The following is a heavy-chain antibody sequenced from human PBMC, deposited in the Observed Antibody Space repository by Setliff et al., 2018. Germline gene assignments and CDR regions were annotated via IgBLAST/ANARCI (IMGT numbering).Heavy chain of an antibody. CDR1: GGSISSYY. CDR2: INHSGST. V-gene: IGHV4-34*01. Sequence: SETLSLTCTVSGGSISSYYWSWIRQPPGKGLEWIGEINHSGSTNYNPSLKSRVTISVDTSKNQFSLKLSSVTAADTALYYCTVYNTGSSKDHYWGQGT. J-gene: IGHJ4*02. D-gene: IGHD2-8*02. CDR3: TVYNTGSSKDHY.